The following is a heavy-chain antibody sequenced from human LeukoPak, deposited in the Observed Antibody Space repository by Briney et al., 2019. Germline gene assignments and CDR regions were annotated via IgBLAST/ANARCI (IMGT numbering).Heavy chain of an antibody. CDR3: ARSTAVQLLYYFDY. D-gene: IGHD1-1*01. Sequence: SEKVSCKASGGTFSSYAISWVRQAPGQGLEWMGGIIPIFGTANYAQKFQGRVTITADESTSTAYMELSSLRSEDTAVYYCARSTAVQLLYYFDYWGQGTLVTVSS. CDR1: GGTFSSYA. J-gene: IGHJ4*02. CDR2: IIPIFGTA. V-gene: IGHV1-69*13.